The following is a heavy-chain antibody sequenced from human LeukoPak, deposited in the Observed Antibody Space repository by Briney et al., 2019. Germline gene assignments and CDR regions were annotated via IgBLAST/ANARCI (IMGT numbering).Heavy chain of an antibody. CDR1: GGSINSGGYF. D-gene: IGHD2-15*01. CDR3: ARVGQNCSGGSCYSGQYGMDV. J-gene: IGHJ6*02. V-gene: IGHV4-31*03. Sequence: PSETLSLTCTVSGGSINSGGYFWSWIRQHPRKGLEWFGYIVYSGITHYNPSLKSRVTMSVDTSKNQFSLKLSSVTAADTAVYYCARVGQNCSGGSCYSGQYGMDVWGQGTTVTVSS. CDR2: IVYSGIT.